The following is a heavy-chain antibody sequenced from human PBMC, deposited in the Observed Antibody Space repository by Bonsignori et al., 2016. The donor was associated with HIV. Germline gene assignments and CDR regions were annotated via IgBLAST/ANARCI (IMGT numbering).Heavy chain of an antibody. D-gene: IGHD4-17*01. CDR3: ARGPWGYGDFGMGYFQH. CDR1: GGSFSGYY. CDR2: INHSGST. V-gene: IGHV4-34*01. J-gene: IGHJ1*01. Sequence: SETLSLTCAVYGGSFSGYYWSWIRQPPGKGLEWIGEINHSGSTNYNPSLKSRVTISVDTSKNQFSLKLSSVTAADTAVYYCARGPWGYGDFGMGYFQHWGQGTLVTVSS.